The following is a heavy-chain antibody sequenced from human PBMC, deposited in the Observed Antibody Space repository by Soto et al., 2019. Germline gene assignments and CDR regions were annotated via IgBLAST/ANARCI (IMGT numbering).Heavy chain of an antibody. Sequence: ASVKVSCKASGYTFTSYDMHWVRQAPGQRLEWMGWINAGNGNTKYSQKFQGRVTITRDTSASTAYMELSSLRSEDTAVYYCAREHYDFWSGFRYGMDVWGQGTTVTVSS. CDR2: INAGNGNT. CDR3: AREHYDFWSGFRYGMDV. J-gene: IGHJ6*02. CDR1: GYTFTSYD. V-gene: IGHV1-3*01. D-gene: IGHD3-3*01.